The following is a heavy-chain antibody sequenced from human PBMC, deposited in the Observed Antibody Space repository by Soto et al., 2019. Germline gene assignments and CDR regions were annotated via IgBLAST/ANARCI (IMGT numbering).Heavy chain of an antibody. CDR2: INYSGST. CDR3: ARNYCSGGSCYLVY. J-gene: IGHJ4*02. Sequence: SETLSLTCAVYGGSFSGYYWSWIRQPPGKGLEWIGEINYSGSTNYNPSLKSRVTISVDTSKNQFSLKLSSVTAADTAVYYCARNYCSGGSCYLVYWGQGTLVTVSS. CDR1: GGSFSGYY. V-gene: IGHV4-34*01. D-gene: IGHD2-15*01.